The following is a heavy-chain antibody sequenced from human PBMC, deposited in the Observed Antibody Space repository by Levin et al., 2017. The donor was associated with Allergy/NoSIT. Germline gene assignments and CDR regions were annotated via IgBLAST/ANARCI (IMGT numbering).Heavy chain of an antibody. CDR1: GGSISSGDYY. V-gene: IGHV4-30-4*01. J-gene: IGHJ5*02. CDR3: ARDRGTIFGVVRMVGSWFDP. CDR2: IYYSGST. Sequence: SQTLSLTCTVSGGSISSGDYYWSWIRQPPGKGLEWIGYIYYSGSTYYNPSLKSRVTISVDTSKNQFSLKLSSVTAADTAVYYCARDRGTIFGVVRMVGSWFDPWGQGTLVTVSS. D-gene: IGHD3-3*01.